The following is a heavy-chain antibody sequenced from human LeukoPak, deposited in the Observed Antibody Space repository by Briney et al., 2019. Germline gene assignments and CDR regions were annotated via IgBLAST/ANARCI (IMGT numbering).Heavy chain of an antibody. CDR1: GYIFTTYW. CDR3: VRHGPGSSWFGFDY. V-gene: IGHV5-51*01. D-gene: IGHD6-13*01. Sequence: GESLKISCKGSGYIFTTYWIGWVRQVPGKGLGLMGIIYPGDSDPRYSPSFQGQVTISADKSISTAYLQWSSLKASDSAMYYCVRHGPGSSWFGFDYWGQGTLVTVSS. J-gene: IGHJ4*02. CDR2: IYPGDSDP.